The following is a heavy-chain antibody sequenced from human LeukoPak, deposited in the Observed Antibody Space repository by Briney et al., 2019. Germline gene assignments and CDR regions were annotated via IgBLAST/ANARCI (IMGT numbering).Heavy chain of an antibody. CDR2: IKHDGSEK. CDR1: GFIFSSYW. D-gene: IGHD1-26*01. CDR3: ARDPHWGAGYFDF. Sequence: GGSLRLSCAASGFIFSSYWTSWGRQAPGRGLEWVANIKHDGSEKYYVDSVKGRFTISVDSAKRSLYLQMNSLKDEDTAVYYCARDPHWGAGYFDFWGQGALVTVSS. J-gene: IGHJ4*02. V-gene: IGHV3-7*01.